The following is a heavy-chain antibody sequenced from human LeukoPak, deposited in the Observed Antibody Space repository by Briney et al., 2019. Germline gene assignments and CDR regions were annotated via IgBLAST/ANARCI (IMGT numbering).Heavy chain of an antibody. CDR3: ARDIGSYCSGGSCPYYYYMDV. CDR2: IYYSGNT. V-gene: IGHV4-59*01. CDR1: TGSINSYY. Sequence: TSETLSLTCTVSTGSINSYYWRWLRQPPGRGLEWIGYIYYSGNTNYHRFLKSRVTISVDTSKTQFSLKLSSVTAADTAVYYCARDIGSYCSGGSCPYYYYMDVWGKGTTVTVSS. D-gene: IGHD2-15*01. J-gene: IGHJ6*03.